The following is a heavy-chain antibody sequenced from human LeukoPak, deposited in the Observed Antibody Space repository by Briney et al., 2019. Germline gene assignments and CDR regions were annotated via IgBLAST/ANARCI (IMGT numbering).Heavy chain of an antibody. V-gene: IGHV3-7*03. Sequence: GGSLRLSCVASGFTFSIHWMTWVRQAPGKGLEWVATIKPDGNDKFFVDSVKGRFTISRDNSKNTLYLQMNSLRAEDTAVYYCAKGDYGDYNDYWGQGTLVTVSS. CDR3: AKGDYGDYNDY. D-gene: IGHD4-17*01. CDR2: IKPDGNDK. J-gene: IGHJ4*02. CDR1: GFTFSIHW.